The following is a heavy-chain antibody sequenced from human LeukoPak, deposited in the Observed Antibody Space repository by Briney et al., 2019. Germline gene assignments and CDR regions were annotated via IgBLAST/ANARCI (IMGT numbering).Heavy chain of an antibody. V-gene: IGHV3-21*01. Sequence: GGSLRLSCAASGFTFSSYSMNWVRQAPGKGLEWVSSISSSSSYIYYADLVKGRFTISRDNAKNSLYLQMNSLRAEDTAVYYCARPGPGSSAYYYDSSGYFVYWGQGTLVTVSS. D-gene: IGHD3-22*01. CDR3: ARPGPGSSAYYYDSSGYFVY. J-gene: IGHJ4*02. CDR1: GFTFSSYS. CDR2: ISSSSSYI.